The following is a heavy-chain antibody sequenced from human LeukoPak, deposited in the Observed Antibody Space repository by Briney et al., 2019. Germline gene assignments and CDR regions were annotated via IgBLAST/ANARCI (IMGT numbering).Heavy chain of an antibody. CDR2: IYYSGST. CDR1: GGSISSYY. CDR3: ARGRTGSRRYFDS. V-gene: IGHV4-59*01. Sequence: SETLSLTCTVSGGSISSYYWSWIRQPPGKGLEWIGYIYYSGSTNYNPSLKSRVTISVDTPKNQSSLKLSSVTAADTAVYYCARGRTGSRRYFDSWGQGTLVTVSS. D-gene: IGHD3-10*01. J-gene: IGHJ4*02.